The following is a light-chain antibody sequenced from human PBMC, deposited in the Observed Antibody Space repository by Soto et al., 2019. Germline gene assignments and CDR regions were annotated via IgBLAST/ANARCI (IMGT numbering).Light chain of an antibody. V-gene: IGKV3-15*01. CDR3: HQYHEWPMT. CDR2: GAS. Sequence: EIVMTQSPVTLSVSPGERATVSCRASQSISSHLAWYQQKPGQSPSLLFSGASTRATGVPYRFSGSGSGTEFTLTISSLQSEDFGIYYCHQYHEWPMTFGQGTRLEIK. J-gene: IGKJ5*01. CDR1: QSISSH.